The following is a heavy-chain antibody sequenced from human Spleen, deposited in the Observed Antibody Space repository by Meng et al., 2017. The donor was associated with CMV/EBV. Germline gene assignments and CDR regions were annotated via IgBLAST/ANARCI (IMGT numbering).Heavy chain of an antibody. D-gene: IGHD5-18*01. CDR2: IYYSGST. J-gene: IGHJ4*02. Sequence: GDSITNGVYYWSWIRQHPGKGLEWIGYIYYSGSTYYNPSLKSRVTISLDTSKNQFSLKLTSVTAADTAVYYCARERRGYNYVYYFRYWGQGTLVTVSS. V-gene: IGHV4-31*02. CDR3: ARERRGYNYVYYFRY. CDR1: GDSITNGVYY.